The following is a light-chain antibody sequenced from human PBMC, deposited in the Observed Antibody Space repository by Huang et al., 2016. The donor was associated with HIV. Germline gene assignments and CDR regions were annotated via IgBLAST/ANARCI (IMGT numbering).Light chain of an antibody. CDR2: LGS. V-gene: IGKV2-28*01. J-gene: IGKJ3*01. CDR1: QSLLHRNGYHY. Sequence: DIVMTQSPLSLPVTPGQPASISCRSSQSLLHRNGYHYLDWYLQKPGQSPQLLIYLGSNRASGVPDRFSGSGSGTDFTLKISRVEAEDVGIYYCMQAIQIPTFGPGTKVDIK. CDR3: MQAIQIPT.